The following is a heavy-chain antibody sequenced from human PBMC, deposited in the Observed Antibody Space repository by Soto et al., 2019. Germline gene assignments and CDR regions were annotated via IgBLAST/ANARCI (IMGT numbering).Heavy chain of an antibody. CDR2: IYYSGRT. J-gene: IGHJ4*02. V-gene: IGHV4-30-4*01. Sequence: SETLSLTCTVSGGSISSADYYWSWIRQPPGKGLEWIGYIYYSGRTCYNPSLKSRVTMSVDTSKNQFSLKLSSVTAADTAVYYCARVGDYDDSSGYSPHFDYWGQGTLVTVSS. CDR1: GGSISSADYY. D-gene: IGHD3-22*01. CDR3: ARVGDYDDSSGYSPHFDY.